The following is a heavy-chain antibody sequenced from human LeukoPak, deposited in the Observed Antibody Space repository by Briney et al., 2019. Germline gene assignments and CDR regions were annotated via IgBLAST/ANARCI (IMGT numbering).Heavy chain of an antibody. CDR1: GGSISGYY. J-gene: IGHJ4*02. Sequence: SETLSLTCTVSGGSISGYYWSWIRQSPGKGLEWIGYIFYNGNTNYNPSLKSRVTISLDTSKNQFSLKLSSVTAADTAVYYCARHPPYYDFWSGYPANYFDYWGQGTLVTVSS. D-gene: IGHD3-3*01. V-gene: IGHV4-59*08. CDR2: IFYNGNT. CDR3: ARHPPYYDFWSGYPANYFDY.